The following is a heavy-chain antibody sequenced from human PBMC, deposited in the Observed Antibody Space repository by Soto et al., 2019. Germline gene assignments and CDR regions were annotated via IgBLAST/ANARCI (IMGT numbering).Heavy chain of an antibody. J-gene: IGHJ4*02. Sequence: SETLSLTCTVSGYSWSWIRQPPGKGLEWIGYIYHSGSTYYNPSLKSRVTISVDRSKNQFSLKLSSVTAADTAVYYCARGSPMVRGVVGFDYWGQGTLVTVSS. CDR2: IYHSGST. V-gene: IGHV4-30-2*01. D-gene: IGHD3-10*01. CDR1: GYS. CDR3: ARGSPMVRGVVGFDY.